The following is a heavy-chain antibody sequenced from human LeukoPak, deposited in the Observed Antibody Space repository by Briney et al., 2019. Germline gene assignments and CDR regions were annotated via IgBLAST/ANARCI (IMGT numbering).Heavy chain of an antibody. CDR3: ARDDKWAFDY. CDR2: ISSTNAI. Sequence: GGSLRLSCSASGFAFGIYALNWFRHTPGKGREWLSYISSTNAIYYAGFVKGRFTISRGNAKESLYLQMNSLRAEDTAVYYCARDDKWAFDYWGQGTLVTVSS. CDR1: GFAFGIYA. V-gene: IGHV3-69-1*02. D-gene: IGHD1-26*01. J-gene: IGHJ4*02.